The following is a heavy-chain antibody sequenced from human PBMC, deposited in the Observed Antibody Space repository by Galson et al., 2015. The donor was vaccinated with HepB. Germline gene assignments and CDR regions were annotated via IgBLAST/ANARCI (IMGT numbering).Heavy chain of an antibody. D-gene: IGHD6-19*01. CDR2: TYYRSKWYN. J-gene: IGHJ3*01. V-gene: IGHV6-1*01. Sequence: AISGDSVSSNNAAWNWIRQSPSRGLEWLGRTYYRSKWYNDYAVSVKSRITINPDTSKNQFSLHLNSVTPEDTAVYYCARGGRTIAVPGTGGSFDFWGQGTMVTVSP. CDR3: ARGGRTIAVPGTGGSFDF. CDR1: GDSVSSNNAA.